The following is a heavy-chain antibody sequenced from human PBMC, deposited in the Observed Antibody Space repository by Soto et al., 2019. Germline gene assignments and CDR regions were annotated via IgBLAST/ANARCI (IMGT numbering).Heavy chain of an antibody. Sequence: DYYMSWIRQAPGKGLEWVSYISSSGSTIYYADSVKGRFTISRDNAKNSLYLQMNSLRAEDTAVYYCARRSGYSYGYASDYWGQGTLVTVSS. V-gene: IGHV3-11*01. D-gene: IGHD5-18*01. CDR1: DYY. CDR3: ARRSGYSYGYASDY. J-gene: IGHJ4*02. CDR2: ISSSGSTI.